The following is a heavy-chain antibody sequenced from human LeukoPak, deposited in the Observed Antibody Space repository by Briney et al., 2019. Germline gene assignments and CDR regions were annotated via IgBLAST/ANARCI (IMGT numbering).Heavy chain of an antibody. CDR1: GFTFSSYA. CDR3: ARDHATDFDY. J-gene: IGHJ4*02. V-gene: IGHV3-7*01. CDR2: MRRDGNEI. Sequence: PGGSLRLSCAASGFTFSSYAMSWVRQAPGKGLEWVANMRRDGNEIYYLDSVRGRFTISRDNAKNSLYLQMNSLRAEDTAVYYCARDHATDFDYWGQGTLVTVSS. D-gene: IGHD1-26*01.